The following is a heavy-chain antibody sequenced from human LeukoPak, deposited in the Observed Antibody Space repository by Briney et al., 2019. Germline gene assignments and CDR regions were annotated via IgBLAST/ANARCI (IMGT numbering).Heavy chain of an antibody. V-gene: IGHV3-30-3*01. J-gene: IGHJ4*02. CDR2: ISYDGSNK. Sequence: PGGSLRLSCAASGFTFSSYAMHWVRQAPGKGLEWVAVISYDGSNKYYADSVKGRFTISRDNSKNTLYLQMNSLRAEDTAVYYCARDVYYYDSSGYYHLFDYWGQGTLVTVSS. D-gene: IGHD3-22*01. CDR1: GFTFSSYA. CDR3: ARDVYYYDSSGYYHLFDY.